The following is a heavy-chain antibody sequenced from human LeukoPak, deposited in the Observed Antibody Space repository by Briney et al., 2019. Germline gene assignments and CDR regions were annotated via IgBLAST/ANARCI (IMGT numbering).Heavy chain of an antibody. Sequence: SETLSLTCTVSGGSISSYYWSWIRQPAGKGLEWIGRIYTSGSTDYNPSLKSRVTMSVDTSKKQFSLKLTSVTAADTAVYYCARESSYYGSGNYNYYYYGMDVWGQGTTVTVSS. J-gene: IGHJ6*02. CDR1: GGSISSYY. V-gene: IGHV4-4*07. D-gene: IGHD3-10*01. CDR3: ARESSYYGSGNYNYYYYGMDV. CDR2: IYTSGST.